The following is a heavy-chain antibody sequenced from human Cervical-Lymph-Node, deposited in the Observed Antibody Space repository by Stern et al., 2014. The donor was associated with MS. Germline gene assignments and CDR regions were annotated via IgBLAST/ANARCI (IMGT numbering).Heavy chain of an antibody. J-gene: IGHJ4*02. Sequence: QVQLMQSGAEVKKPGASVKVSCKASGYSFTGYFLHWVRQAPGQGLEWMGWIHPYSGDTNYAQKFHGRVTMTRDSSSSTAYMELSSLRSDDTAVYYCARDGRSSYGSGSYYSSGYWGQGTLVTVSS. V-gene: IGHV1-2*02. D-gene: IGHD3-10*01. CDR2: IHPYSGDT. CDR3: ARDGRSSYGSGSYYSSGY. CDR1: GYSFTGYF.